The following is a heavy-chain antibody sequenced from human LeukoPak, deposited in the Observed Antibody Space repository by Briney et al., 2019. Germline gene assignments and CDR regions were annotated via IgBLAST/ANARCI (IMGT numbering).Heavy chain of an antibody. V-gene: IGHV4-34*01. CDR1: GGSFSGYY. CDR3: ARDMPVDS. J-gene: IGHJ5*02. Sequence: SETLSLTCAVYGGSFSGYYWSWIRQPPGKGLEWIGEINHSGSTNYNPSLKSRVTISVDTSKNQFSLKLSSVTAADTAVYYCARDMPVDSWGQGTLVTVSS. CDR2: INHSGST. D-gene: IGHD2-2*01.